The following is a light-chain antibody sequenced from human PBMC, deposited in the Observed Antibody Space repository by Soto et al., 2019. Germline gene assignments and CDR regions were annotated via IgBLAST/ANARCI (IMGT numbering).Light chain of an antibody. CDR3: MQGTHWPYT. V-gene: IGKV2-30*02. J-gene: IGKJ2*01. CDR2: KVS. CDR1: QSLLHGDGNTY. Sequence: DVVMTQSPFSLPVTLGQPASISCTSSQSLLHGDGNTYMTWFQQRPGQSPRRLIYKVSNRDSGVPDRFSGSESGTNFILKISRVEAEDVGVYYCMQGTHWPYTFGQGTKLEIK.